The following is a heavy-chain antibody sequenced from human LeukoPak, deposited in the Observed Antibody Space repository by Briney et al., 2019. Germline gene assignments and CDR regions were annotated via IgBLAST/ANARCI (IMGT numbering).Heavy chain of an antibody. Sequence: SETLSLTCAVYGGSFSGYYWSWIRQPPGKGLEWIGEINHSGTINYNPSLKSRVTISIDASKNQFSLKLSSVTAADTAAYYCARASLEWSYDYWGQGTLVTVSS. CDR3: ARASLEWSYDY. V-gene: IGHV4-34*01. D-gene: IGHD3-3*01. CDR1: GGSFSGYY. J-gene: IGHJ4*02. CDR2: INHSGTI.